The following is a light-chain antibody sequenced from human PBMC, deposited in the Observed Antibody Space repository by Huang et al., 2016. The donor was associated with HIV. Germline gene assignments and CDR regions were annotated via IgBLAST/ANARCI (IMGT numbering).Light chain of an antibody. J-gene: IGKJ3*01. CDR2: AAS. V-gene: IGKV1-6*01. CDR1: QGIRND. Sequence: AIQMTQSPSSLSASVGDRVTITCRASQGIRNDVGWYQQKPGKAPKLLFDAASSLQSGVPSRFSGSGSGTDFTLTISSLQPEDFATYYCLQDYNYTFTFGPGTKVDIK. CDR3: LQDYNYTFT.